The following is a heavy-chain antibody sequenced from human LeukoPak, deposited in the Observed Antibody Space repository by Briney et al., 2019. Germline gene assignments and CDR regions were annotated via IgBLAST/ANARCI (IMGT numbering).Heavy chain of an antibody. Sequence: ASVKVSCKASGGTFSSYAISWVRQAPGQGLEWMGGIIPIFGTANYAQKFQGRVTMTADESTSTAYMELSRLRYEDAAVYNCAKDGTYCGGDCYSTNWFDPWGQGTLVTVSS. D-gene: IGHD2-21*02. J-gene: IGHJ5*02. V-gene: IGHV1-69*13. CDR3: AKDGTYCGGDCYSTNWFDP. CDR2: IIPIFGTA. CDR1: GGTFSSYA.